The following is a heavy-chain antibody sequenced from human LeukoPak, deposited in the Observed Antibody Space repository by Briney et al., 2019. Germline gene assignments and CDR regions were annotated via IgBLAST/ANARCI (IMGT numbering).Heavy chain of an antibody. CDR3: ARYRRGYSSGWSFDY. D-gene: IGHD6-19*01. J-gene: IGHJ4*02. V-gene: IGHV3-11*01. Sequence: AGSLRLSCAASGFTFNDYYMSWIRQAPGKGLEWVSYISSSGSTIYYADSVKGRFTISRDNARNSLYLQMNSLRAEDTAVYYYARYRRGYSSGWSFDYWGQGTLVTVSS. CDR1: GFTFNDYY. CDR2: ISSSGSTI.